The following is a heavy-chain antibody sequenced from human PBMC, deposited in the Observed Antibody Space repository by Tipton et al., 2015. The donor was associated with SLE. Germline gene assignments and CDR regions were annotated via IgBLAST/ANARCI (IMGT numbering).Heavy chain of an antibody. CDR3: ARDVGYCGGDCYLATPHFQH. D-gene: IGHD2-21*01. CDR1: GFTFSSYA. Sequence: SLRLSCAASGFTFSSYAMHWVRQAPGKGLEWVGRIKNKADSYTTDYAASVKGRFTISRDDSKSSLYLQLNSLKTEDTAVYYCARDVGYCGGDCYLATPHFQHWGQGTLVAVSS. CDR2: IKNKADSYTT. V-gene: IGHV3-72*01. J-gene: IGHJ1*01.